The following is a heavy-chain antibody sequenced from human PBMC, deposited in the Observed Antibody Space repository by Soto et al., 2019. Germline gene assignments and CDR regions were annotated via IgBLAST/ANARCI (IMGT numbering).Heavy chain of an antibody. Sequence: GGSLRLSCTVSGFAFNNYGINWVRQAPGKGLEWVSAISKSDYTYYSDSVKGRFAISRDNAKSSVSLQMNTLRVEDTAVYYCAREDSIIIPAVSDFWGQGTLVTVSS. CDR1: GFAFNNYG. V-gene: IGHV3-21*01. D-gene: IGHD2-2*01. CDR3: AREDSIIIPAVSDF. CDR2: ISKSDYT. J-gene: IGHJ4*02.